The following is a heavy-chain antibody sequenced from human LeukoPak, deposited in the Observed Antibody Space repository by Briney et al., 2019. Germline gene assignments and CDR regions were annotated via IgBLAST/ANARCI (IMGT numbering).Heavy chain of an antibody. Sequence: PGGSLRLSCAASGFTVSSNYMSWVRQAPGKGLEWVSVIYTGGNTFYADSVKGRFTISRDNSKNTLYLQMNSLRVEDTAVYYCARDTSGYASFDYWGQGTLVTVSS. D-gene: IGHD5-12*01. CDR3: ARDTSGYASFDY. J-gene: IGHJ4*02. V-gene: IGHV3-53*01. CDR1: GFTVSSNY. CDR2: IYTGGNT.